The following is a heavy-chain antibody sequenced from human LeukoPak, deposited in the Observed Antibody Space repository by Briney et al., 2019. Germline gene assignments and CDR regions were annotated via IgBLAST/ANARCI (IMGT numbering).Heavy chain of an antibody. D-gene: IGHD6-19*01. V-gene: IGHV3-48*01. CDR3: ARGKQWLNY. J-gene: IGHJ4*02. Sequence: GGSLRLSCAASGFTFSSYSMNWVRQAPGKGLEWVAYISSSSSTIYYADSVKGRFTISRDNDKNSLYLHMNSLRAEDTAVYYRARGKQWLNYWGQGTLVTVSS. CDR1: GFTFSSYS. CDR2: ISSSSSTI.